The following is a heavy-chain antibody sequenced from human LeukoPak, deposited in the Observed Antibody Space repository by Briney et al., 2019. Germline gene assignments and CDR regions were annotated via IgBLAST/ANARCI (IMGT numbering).Heavy chain of an antibody. CDR1: GGSISSYY. J-gene: IGHJ6*02. V-gene: IGHV4-59*13. Sequence: PSETLSLICTVAGGSISSYYWSWIRQPLGEGLLWIGEIYYSGNTDYNPSLKSRVTISVDTSKNLFSLKLTSVPAADPDVYYCAKGAPGYSSSWYYYYYGMDVWGQGTTVTVSS. CDR2: IYYSGNT. CDR3: AKGAPGYSSSWYYYYYGMDV. D-gene: IGHD6-13*01.